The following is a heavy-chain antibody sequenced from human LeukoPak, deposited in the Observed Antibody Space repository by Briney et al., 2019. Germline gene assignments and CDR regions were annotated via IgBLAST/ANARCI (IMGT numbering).Heavy chain of an antibody. D-gene: IGHD5-18*01. CDR3: ARDPTGGYSPTHAFDI. J-gene: IGHJ3*02. V-gene: IGHV1-69*13. Sequence: SVTVSCKASGYTFTSYAISWVRQAPGQGLEWMGGIIPIFGTANYAQRFQGRVTITADESTSTAYMELSSLRSEDTAVYYCARDPTGGYSPTHAFDIWGQGTMVTVSS. CDR1: GYTFTSYA. CDR2: IIPIFGTA.